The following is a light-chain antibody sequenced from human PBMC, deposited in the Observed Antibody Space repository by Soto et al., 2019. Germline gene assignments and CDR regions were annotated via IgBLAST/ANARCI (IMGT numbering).Light chain of an antibody. CDR1: SSDVGGYNY. Sequence: QSALTQPPSASGSPGQSVTISCTGTSSDVGGYNYVSWYQQHPGKAPKLMIYEVSKRPSGVPDRFSGSKSGNTASLTVSGLQAEDEADYYCTSYAGDTSLGVLGGGTKLTGL. V-gene: IGLV2-8*01. CDR2: EVS. J-gene: IGLJ3*02. CDR3: TSYAGDTSLGV.